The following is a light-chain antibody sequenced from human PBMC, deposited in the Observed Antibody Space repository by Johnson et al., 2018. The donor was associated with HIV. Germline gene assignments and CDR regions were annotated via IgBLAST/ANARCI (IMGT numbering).Light chain of an antibody. Sequence: QSVLTQPPSVSAAPGQKVTISCSGSSSNIGNNYVSWYQHLPGTAPKLLIYENNKRPSGIPDRFSGSKSGTSATLGITGLQTGDEADYYCGTWDSSLSAFYVFGTGTKVTLL. V-gene: IGLV1-51*02. J-gene: IGLJ1*01. CDR1: SSNIGNNY. CDR3: GTWDSSLSAFYV. CDR2: ENN.